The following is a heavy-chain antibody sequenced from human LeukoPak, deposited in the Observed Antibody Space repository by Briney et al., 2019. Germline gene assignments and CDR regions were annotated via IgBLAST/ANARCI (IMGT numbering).Heavy chain of an antibody. CDR2: INPSGGST. V-gene: IGHV1-46*01. Sequence: ASVKVSFKASGYTFTVYYMHWVRQAPGQGLEWMGWINPSGGSTSYAQKFQGRVTMTRDTSTSTVYMELSSLRSEDTAVYFCARVDAEGSGVKYFDYWGQGTLVTVSS. CDR1: GYTFTVYY. D-gene: IGHD3-10*01. CDR3: ARVDAEGSGVKYFDY. J-gene: IGHJ4*02.